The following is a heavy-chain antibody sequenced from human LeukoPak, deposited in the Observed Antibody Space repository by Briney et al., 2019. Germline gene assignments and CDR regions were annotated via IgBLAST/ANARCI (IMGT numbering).Heavy chain of an antibody. V-gene: IGHV4-59*08. CDR1: GGSISGYY. CDR2: IYYAGST. CDR3: ARVTGNWNYEKGWFDP. D-gene: IGHD1-7*01. J-gene: IGHJ5*02. Sequence: SETLSLTCTVSGGSISGYYWGWIRQPPGKGPDYLGYIYYAGSTNYNPSLESRVTISVDTSKNQFSLKLSSVTAADTAVYYCARVTGNWNYEKGWFDPWGQGTLVTVSS.